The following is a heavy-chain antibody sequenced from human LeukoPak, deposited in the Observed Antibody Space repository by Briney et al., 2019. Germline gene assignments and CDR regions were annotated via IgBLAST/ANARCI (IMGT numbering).Heavy chain of an antibody. J-gene: IGHJ5*02. V-gene: IGHV4-59*01. CDR1: GGSISSYY. Sequence: SDTLSLTWTVSGGSISSYYWRWIRQPPGKGLEWIGYIHYSGSTNYNPSLKSRVTISVDTSKNQFSLKLSSVTAADTAVYYCARTPWFGELLYNWFDPWGQGTLVTVSS. CDR2: IHYSGST. D-gene: IGHD3-10*01. CDR3: ARTPWFGELLYNWFDP.